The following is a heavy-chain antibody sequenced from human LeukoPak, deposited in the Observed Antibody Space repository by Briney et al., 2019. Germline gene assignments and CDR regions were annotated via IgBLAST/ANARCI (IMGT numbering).Heavy chain of an antibody. CDR1: GFTFTSYW. J-gene: IGHJ4*02. Sequence: GGSLRLSCAASGFTFTSYWMNWVRQAPGKGLEWVANIKQDGSEKYYVDSVKGRFTISRDNAKNSLYLQMNSLRSDGTAVYYCARGGSYQNDDYWGQGTLVTVSS. V-gene: IGHV3-7*03. CDR3: ARGGSYQNDDY. CDR2: IKQDGSEK. D-gene: IGHD1-26*01.